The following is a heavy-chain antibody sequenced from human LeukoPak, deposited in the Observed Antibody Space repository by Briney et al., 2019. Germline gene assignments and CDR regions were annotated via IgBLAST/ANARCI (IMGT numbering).Heavy chain of an antibody. CDR2: IRHDGTNQ. V-gene: IGHV3-30*02. CDR3: ARSRNVRTFDY. Sequence: PGGSLRLSCAASGFTLSSYGIHWVRQAPGKGLEWVTFIRHDGTNQHYGDSVKGRFTISRDNLENTVFLQMNRVRAEDTAVYFCARSRNVRTFDYWGQGTLVAVSS. CDR1: GFTLSSYG. J-gene: IGHJ4*02.